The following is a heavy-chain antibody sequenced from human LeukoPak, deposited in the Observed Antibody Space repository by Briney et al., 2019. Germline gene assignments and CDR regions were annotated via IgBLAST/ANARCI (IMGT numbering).Heavy chain of an antibody. CDR1: GFTVSSNY. CDR3: ASLLHDFQSDMI. J-gene: IGHJ3*02. CDR2: IYSGGST. D-gene: IGHD2-15*01. V-gene: IGHV3-53*01. Sequence: GGSLRLSCAASGFTVSSNYMSWVRQAPGKGLEWVSVIYSGGSTYYADSMKGRFTISRDNSKNTLYLQMNSLRAEDTAVYYCASLLHDFQSDMIWGQGTMVTVSS.